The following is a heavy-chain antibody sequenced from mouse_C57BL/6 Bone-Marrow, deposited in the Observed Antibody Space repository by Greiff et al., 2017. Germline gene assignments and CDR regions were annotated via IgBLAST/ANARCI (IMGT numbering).Heavy chain of an antibody. V-gene: IGHV5-4*03. Sequence: EVKLQESGGGLVKPGGSLKLSCAASGFTFSSYAMSWVRQTPEKRLEWVATISDGGSYTYYPDNVKGRFTISRDNAKNKLYLQMSHLKSEDTAMYDCARYLALYEAWFAYWGQGTLVTVSA. CDR3: ARYLALYEAWFAY. D-gene: IGHD1-3*01. CDR1: GFTFSSYA. J-gene: IGHJ3*01. CDR2: ISDGGSYT.